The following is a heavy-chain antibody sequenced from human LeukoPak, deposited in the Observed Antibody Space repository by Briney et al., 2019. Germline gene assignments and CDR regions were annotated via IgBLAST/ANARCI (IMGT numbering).Heavy chain of an antibody. CDR1: GFTFDDYA. V-gene: IGHV3-9*01. Sequence: QPGRSLRLSCAASGFTFDDYAMHWVRQAPGKGLEWVSGISWNSGSIGYADSVKGRFTISRDNAKNSLYLQMNGLRAEDTALYYCAKDITPLGYYDSSGACFDYWGQGTLVTVSS. CDR2: ISWNSGSI. J-gene: IGHJ4*02. CDR3: AKDITPLGYYDSSGACFDY. D-gene: IGHD3-22*01.